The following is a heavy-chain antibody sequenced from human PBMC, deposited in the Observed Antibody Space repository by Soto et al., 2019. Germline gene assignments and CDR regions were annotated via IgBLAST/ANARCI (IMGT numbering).Heavy chain of an antibody. CDR1: GYTFTSYG. CDR2: ISAYNGNT. V-gene: IGHV1-18*01. CDR3: ARDGYTSSWEKQGSDP. Sequence: ASVKVSCKASGYTFTSYGISWVRQAPGQGLEWMGWISAYNGNTNYAQKLQGRVTMTTDTSTSTAYMELRSLRSDDTAVYYCARDGYTSSWEKQGSDPWGQGTLVTVSS. D-gene: IGHD6-13*01. J-gene: IGHJ5*02.